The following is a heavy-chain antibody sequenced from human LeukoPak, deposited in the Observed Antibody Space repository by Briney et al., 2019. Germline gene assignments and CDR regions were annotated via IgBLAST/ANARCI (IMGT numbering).Heavy chain of an antibody. V-gene: IGHV3-74*01. CDR1: GFTFSSNW. Sequence: GPSLTLSCAASGFTFSSNWMHWVSQAAGKGLVWVSRIKSDGSTRYAASVNGRFTISSDNAKNTVSLQMNSLSAEDTGVYYCARAPSEIGGYYPEYFRHWAQGTLATVS. J-gene: IGHJ1*01. CDR3: ARAPSEIGGYYPEYFRH. D-gene: IGHD3-22*01. CDR2: IKSDGST.